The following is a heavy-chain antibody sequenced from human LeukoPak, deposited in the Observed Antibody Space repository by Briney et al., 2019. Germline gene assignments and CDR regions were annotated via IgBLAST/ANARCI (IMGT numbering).Heavy chain of an antibody. D-gene: IGHD2-21*02. CDR1: GGSISSGGYY. J-gene: IGHJ4*02. V-gene: IGHV4-31*03. CDR2: IYYSGST. Sequence: SETLSLTCTVSGGSISSGGYYWSWIRQHPGKGLEWIGYIYYSGSTYYNPSLKSRVTISVDTSKNQFSLKLSSVTAADTAVYYCARSRVTLYYFDYWGQGTLVTASS. CDR3: ARSRVTLYYFDY.